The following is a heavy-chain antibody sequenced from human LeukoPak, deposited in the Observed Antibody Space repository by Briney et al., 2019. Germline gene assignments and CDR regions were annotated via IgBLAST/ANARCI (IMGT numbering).Heavy chain of an antibody. CDR2: ISYDGSNK. J-gene: IGHJ4*02. D-gene: IGHD3-10*01. CDR1: GFTFSSYG. CDR3: AKDLGNRVLLWFGELGTDY. Sequence: GGSLRLSCAASGFTFSSYGMHWVRQAPGKGLEWVAVISYDGSNKYYADSVKGRFTISRDNSKNTLYLQMNSLRAEDTAVYYCAKDLGNRVLLWFGELGTDYWGQGTLVTVSS. V-gene: IGHV3-30*18.